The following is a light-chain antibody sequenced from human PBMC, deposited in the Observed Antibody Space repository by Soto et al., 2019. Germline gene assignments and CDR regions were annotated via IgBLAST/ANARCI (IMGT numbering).Light chain of an antibody. V-gene: IGKV3-15*01. CDR1: QSLSCN. Sequence: EIVMTQSPATLSVSPGERATLSCRASQSLSCNLAWYQQKPGQAPRLLIYGASTRATGIPARFSGSGSGTEVTLTISSLKSEDFAVYYCQQYNNWPRTFGQGTKVEIK. CDR2: GAS. CDR3: QQYNNWPRT. J-gene: IGKJ1*01.